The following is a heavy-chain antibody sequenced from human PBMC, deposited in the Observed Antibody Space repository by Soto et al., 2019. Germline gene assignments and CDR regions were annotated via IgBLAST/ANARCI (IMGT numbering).Heavy chain of an antibody. J-gene: IGHJ4*01. Sequence: QVQLVESGGGLVKPGGSLRLSCAASGFAFSDPYMSWIRQAPGKGLEWISYISSSGSTIYYADSVTGQFTISRDNAKMSLYLQMASLTADATAVYYCARLRASVTTPFDYLGHGTLVTVSS. CDR3: ARLRASVTTPFDY. D-gene: IGHD4-17*01. CDR2: ISSSGSTI. CDR1: GFAFSDPY. V-gene: IGHV3-11*01.